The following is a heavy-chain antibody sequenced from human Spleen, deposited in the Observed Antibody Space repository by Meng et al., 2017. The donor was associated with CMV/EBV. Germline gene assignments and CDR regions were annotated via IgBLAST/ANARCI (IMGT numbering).Heavy chain of an antibody. Sequence: VLWAESGGGLCHLGLSLRVSCPVSGFTLRSYWMHCVLLAPGKGLEWVSRIDNNGRSTSYADSMKGRFTISRDTAKNTLYLQMNSLRVEDTAVYYCARGVGESLGWEMGYWGQGTLVTVSS. J-gene: IGHJ4*02. V-gene: IGHV3-74*01. D-gene: IGHD1-26*01. CDR2: IDNNGRST. CDR3: ARGVGESLGWEMGY. CDR1: GFTLRSYW.